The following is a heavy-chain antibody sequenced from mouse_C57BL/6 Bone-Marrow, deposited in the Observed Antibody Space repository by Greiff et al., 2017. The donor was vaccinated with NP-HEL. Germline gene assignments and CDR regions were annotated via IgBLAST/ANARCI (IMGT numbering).Heavy chain of an antibody. CDR3: ARHGWTRGYAMDY. V-gene: IGHV5-6*01. Sequence: EVQVVESGGDLVKPGGSLKLSCAASGFTFSSYGMSWVRPTPDKRLEWVATISSGGSYTYYPDSVKGRFTISRDNDNNTLYLQRSSLKSEDTAMYYWARHGWTRGYAMDYWGQGTSVTVSS. CDR1: GFTFSSYG. CDR2: ISSGGSYT. J-gene: IGHJ4*01. D-gene: IGHD3-3*01.